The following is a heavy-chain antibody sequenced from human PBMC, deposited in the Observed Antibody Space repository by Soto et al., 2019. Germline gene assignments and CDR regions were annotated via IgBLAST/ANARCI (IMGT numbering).Heavy chain of an antibody. CDR3: AQSSGSAYGVDV. CDR1: AGSISTTNW. D-gene: IGHD3-10*01. CDR2: IYHTGTT. Sequence: SETLSLTCAVSAGSISTTNWYVWVRQPPGMGLEWIGEIYHTGTTTYNPSLKSRVTMSVDTSKNQFSLRLSFVTAADTAVYYCAQSSGSAYGVDVWGPGATVTVSS. J-gene: IGHJ6*02. V-gene: IGHV4-4*02.